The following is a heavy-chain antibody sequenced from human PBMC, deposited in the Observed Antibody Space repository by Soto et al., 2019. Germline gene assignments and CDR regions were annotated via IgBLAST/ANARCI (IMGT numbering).Heavy chain of an antibody. CDR1: GFTFSGYY. Sequence: QVQLVESGGGLVKPGGSLRLSCAASGFTFSGYYMSWLRQAPGKGLEWISYISSSGTTENYADSVKGRFTVSRDNAKNSLYLQVNSLRAEDTAVYYCARDRGAVVGQYFDYWGQGTLVTVSS. V-gene: IGHV3-11*01. J-gene: IGHJ4*02. D-gene: IGHD6-19*01. CDR3: ARDRGAVVGQYFDY. CDR2: ISSSGTTE.